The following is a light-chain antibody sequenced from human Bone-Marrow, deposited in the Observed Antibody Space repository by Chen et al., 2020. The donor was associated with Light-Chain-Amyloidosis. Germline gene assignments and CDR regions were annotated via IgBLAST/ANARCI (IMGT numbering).Light chain of an antibody. V-gene: IGLV3-25*03. CDR3: QSADSSGTYEVI. J-gene: IGLJ2*01. CDR1: DLPTKY. CDR2: RDT. Sequence: SYELTHPPSVSASPGPTARITCSGDDLPTKYAYWYQQKPGQAPVLVIHRDTERHSGISERFSGSSSGTTATLTISGVQAEDEADYHCQSADSSGTYEVIFGGGTKLTVL.